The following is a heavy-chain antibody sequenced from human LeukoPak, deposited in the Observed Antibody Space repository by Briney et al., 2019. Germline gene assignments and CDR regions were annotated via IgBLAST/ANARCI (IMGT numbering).Heavy chain of an antibody. V-gene: IGHV3-33*06. CDR2: IWYDGSNK. Sequence: PGRSLRLSCAASGFTFSSYGMHWVRQAPGKGLEWVAVIWYDGSNKYYADSVKGRFTISRDNPRHTLYLQMNNLRAEDTAVYFCAKTRNQQETATAYFDYWGQGTLVTVSS. CDR1: GFTFSSYG. J-gene: IGHJ4*02. D-gene: IGHD1-1*01. CDR3: AKTRNQQETATAYFDY.